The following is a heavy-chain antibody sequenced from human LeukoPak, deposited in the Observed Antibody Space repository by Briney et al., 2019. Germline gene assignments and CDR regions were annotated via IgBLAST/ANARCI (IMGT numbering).Heavy chain of an antibody. J-gene: IGHJ4*02. Sequence: SQTLSLTCTVAGGSISRGDYYWSWIRQPPGKGLEWIGYIYYSGSTYYNPSLKSRVTMSVDTSKNQFSLKLSSVTAADTAVYYCARAKGVGVLGWGQGTLVTVSS. V-gene: IGHV4-30-4*08. CDR1: GGSISRGDYY. D-gene: IGHD1-26*01. CDR2: IYYSGST. CDR3: ARAKGVGVLG.